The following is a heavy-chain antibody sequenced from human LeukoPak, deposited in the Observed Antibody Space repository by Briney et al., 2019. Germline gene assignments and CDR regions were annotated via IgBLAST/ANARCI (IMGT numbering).Heavy chain of an antibody. V-gene: IGHV3-7*01. CDR3: VRFWAQPI. CDR2: IQQHGSET. D-gene: IGHD3-16*01. J-gene: IGHJ3*02. CDR1: GFTFSNYW. Sequence: GGSLRLSCEGSGFTFSNYWMSWVRQAPGKGLEWVANIQQHGSETYYGDSVKGRFTISRDNARDTVYLQMNSLRADDTAVYYCVRFWAQPIWGQGTMVTVSS.